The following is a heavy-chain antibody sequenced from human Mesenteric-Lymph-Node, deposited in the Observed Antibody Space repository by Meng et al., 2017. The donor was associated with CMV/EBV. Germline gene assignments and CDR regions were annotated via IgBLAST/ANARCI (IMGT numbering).Heavy chain of an antibody. D-gene: IGHD1-7*01. J-gene: IGHJ4*02. CDR2: ISSSSSYI. V-gene: IGHV3-21*01. CDR1: GFTFSSYG. CDR3: ARDSVSNWNYEYYFDY. Sequence: GGSLRLSCVVSGFTFSSYGMSWVRQAPGKGLEWVSSISSSSSYIYYADSVKGRFTISRDNAKNSLYLQMNSLRAEDTAVYYCARDSVSNWNYEYYFDYWGQGTLVTVSS.